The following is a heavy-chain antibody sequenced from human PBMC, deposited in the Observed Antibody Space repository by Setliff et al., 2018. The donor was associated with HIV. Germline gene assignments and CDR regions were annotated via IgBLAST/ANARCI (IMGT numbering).Heavy chain of an antibody. D-gene: IGHD3-22*01. Sequence: SETLSLTCTVSDDPINSFYWSWIRQPPGKGLEWIGYIYTSGSTNYNPPLEGRVTIPVDTSENQFSLKLSSVTAADTAVYYCARTPEDYDQYFFDRWGQGTLVTVSS. V-gene: IGHV4-4*09. CDR3: ARTPEDYDQYFFDR. CDR1: DDPINSFY. J-gene: IGHJ4*02. CDR2: IYTSGST.